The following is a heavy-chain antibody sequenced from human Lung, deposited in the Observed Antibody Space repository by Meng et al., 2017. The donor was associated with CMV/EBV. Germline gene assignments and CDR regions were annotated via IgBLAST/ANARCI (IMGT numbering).Heavy chain of an antibody. V-gene: IGHV1-69*05. Sequence: SSXXVSXKASGGTFSRYGFSWVRQAPGQGLEWMGGIIPIFGTANSAQKFQGRVTITTDESTSTAYMELSSLRFEDTAVYYCARDVSGDDHYYNYAMDVWGQGTTVTVSS. CDR2: IIPIFGTA. J-gene: IGHJ6*02. CDR1: GGTFSRYG. D-gene: IGHD5-12*01. CDR3: ARDVSGDDHYYNYAMDV.